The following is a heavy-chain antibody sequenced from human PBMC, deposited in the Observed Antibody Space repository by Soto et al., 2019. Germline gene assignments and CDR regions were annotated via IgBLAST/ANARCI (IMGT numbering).Heavy chain of an antibody. CDR3: AIDRKWGIAAAGTKRDAFDI. CDR1: GFTFSSYA. Sequence: EVQLLESGGGLVQPGGSLRLSCAASGFTFSSYAMSWVRQAPRKGLEWVSAISGSGGSTYYADSVKGRFTISRDNSKNTLYLQMNSLRAEDTAVYYCAIDRKWGIAAAGTKRDAFDIWGQGTTVTVSS. D-gene: IGHD6-13*01. J-gene: IGHJ3*02. V-gene: IGHV3-23*01. CDR2: ISGSGGST.